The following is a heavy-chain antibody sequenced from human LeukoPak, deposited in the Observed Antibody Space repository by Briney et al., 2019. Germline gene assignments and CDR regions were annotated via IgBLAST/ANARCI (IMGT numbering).Heavy chain of an antibody. J-gene: IGHJ4*02. CDR2: IYTSGST. D-gene: IGHD1-26*01. V-gene: IGHV4-38-2*02. CDR1: GYSISSNYY. CDR3: ARFSFQGGSYYYFDY. Sequence: SETLSLTCTVSGYSISSNYYWGWIRQPPGKGLEWIGRIYTSGSTNYNPSLKSRVTISVDTSKNQFSLKLSSVTAADTAVYYCARFSFQGGSYYYFDYWGQGTLVTVSS.